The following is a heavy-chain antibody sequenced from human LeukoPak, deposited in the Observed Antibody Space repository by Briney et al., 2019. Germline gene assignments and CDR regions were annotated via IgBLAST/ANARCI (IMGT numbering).Heavy chain of an antibody. CDR3: ARHVAGGDGYNDY. Sequence: SETLSLTCTVSGGSISSSSYYWGWIRQPPGKGLEWIGSIYYSGSTYYNPSLKSRVTISVDTSKNQFSLKLSSVTAADTAVYYCARHVAGGDGYNDYWGQGTLVTVSS. V-gene: IGHV4-39*01. J-gene: IGHJ4*02. CDR1: GGSISSSSYY. D-gene: IGHD5-24*01. CDR2: IYYSGST.